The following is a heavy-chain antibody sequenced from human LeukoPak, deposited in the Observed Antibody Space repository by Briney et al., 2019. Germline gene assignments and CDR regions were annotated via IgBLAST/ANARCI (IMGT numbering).Heavy chain of an antibody. CDR2: INPNSGGT. D-gene: IGHD4-11*01. J-gene: IGHJ1*01. Sequence: ASVKVSCKASGYTFTGYYMHWVRQAPGQGLEWMGWINPNSGGTNYPQKFQGRVTITRDTSISTAYMELSRLRSDDTAVYYCARIYSNYVGKYFQHWGQGTLVTVSS. CDR1: GYTFTGYY. CDR3: ARIYSNYVGKYFQH. V-gene: IGHV1-2*02.